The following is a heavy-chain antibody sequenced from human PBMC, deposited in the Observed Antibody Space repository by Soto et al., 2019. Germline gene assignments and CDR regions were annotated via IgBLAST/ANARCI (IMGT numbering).Heavy chain of an antibody. D-gene: IGHD2-15*01. CDR2: IYKSTTT. Sequence: SETLSLTCSVSGDSISTVDYFWAWIRQPPGQALEYIGYIYKSTTTYYNPSFESRVAISLDTSKSQFSLNVTSVTAADTAVYFCARGRYCLSGRCFPNWFDSWGQGTLVTVSS. CDR3: ARGRYCLSGRCFPNWFDS. CDR1: GDSISTVDYF. J-gene: IGHJ5*01. V-gene: IGHV4-30-4*01.